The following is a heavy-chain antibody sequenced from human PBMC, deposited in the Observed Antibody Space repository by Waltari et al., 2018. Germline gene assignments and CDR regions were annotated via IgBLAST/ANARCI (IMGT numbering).Heavy chain of an antibody. J-gene: IGHJ4*02. CDR1: GFTFSDYA. V-gene: IGHV3-23*01. CDR3: AKGEGFSYGSRLFDF. D-gene: IGHD3-16*01. Sequence: SGFTFSDYAMSWVRQAPGKGLEWVSIISGSGAYTHYADSAKGRFTISRDNSKNTLYLETNSLRVDDTALFYCAKGEGFSYGSRLFDFWGQGTLVTVSS. CDR2: ISGSGAYT.